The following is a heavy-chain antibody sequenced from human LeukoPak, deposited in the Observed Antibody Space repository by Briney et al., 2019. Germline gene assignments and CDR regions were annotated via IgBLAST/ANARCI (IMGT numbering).Heavy chain of an antibody. CDR1: GGSISSYY. D-gene: IGHD1-1*01. CDR2: IYYSGST. Sequence: SETLSLTCTVSGGSISSYYWSWIRQPPGKGLEWIGYIYYSGSTNYNPSLKSRVTISVDTSKNQFSLKLSSVTAADTAVYYCARRGWNDDGQYYYYYGMDVWGQGTTVTVSS. V-gene: IGHV4-59*01. CDR3: ARRGWNDDGQYYYYYGMDV. J-gene: IGHJ6*02.